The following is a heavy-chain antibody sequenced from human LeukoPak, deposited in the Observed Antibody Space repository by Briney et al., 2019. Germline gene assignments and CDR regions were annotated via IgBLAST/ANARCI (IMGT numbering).Heavy chain of an antibody. V-gene: IGHV4-34*01. CDR1: GVSFSGYY. CDR2: INHSGST. D-gene: IGHD2-2*01. Sequence: KPSETLSLTCAVYGVSFSGYYWSWIRQPPGKGLEWIGEINHSGSTNYNPSLKSRVTISVGTSKNQSSLKLSSVTAADTAVYYCARVNGYCTSTSCHDYWGQGTLVTVSS. J-gene: IGHJ4*02. CDR3: ARVNGYCTSTSCHDY.